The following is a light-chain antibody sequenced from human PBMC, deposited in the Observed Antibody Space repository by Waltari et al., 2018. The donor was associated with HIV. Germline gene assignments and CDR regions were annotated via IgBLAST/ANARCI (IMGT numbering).Light chain of an antibody. Sequence: QSVLTQPPSASGTPGQGVTISCAGSYSNIGSNTVNWYRQLPGAAPTPLILRNIHHQWPSGVPYRFSASTSVTSASLAISGLQSEDEAHYYCAAWVDSLNGPVFGGGTMLTVL. CDR3: AAWVDSLNGPV. CDR1: YSNIGSNT. CDR2: IHH. V-gene: IGLV1-44*01. J-gene: IGLJ3*02.